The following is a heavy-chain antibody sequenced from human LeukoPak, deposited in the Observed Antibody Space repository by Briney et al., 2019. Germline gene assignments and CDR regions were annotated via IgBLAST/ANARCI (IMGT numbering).Heavy chain of an antibody. V-gene: IGHV4-61*01. J-gene: IGHJ5*02. Sequence: SETLSLTCTVSGGSISSGSYYWSWIRQPPGKGLEWIGYIYYSGSTNYNPSLKSRVTISVDTSKNQFSLKLSSVTAADTAVYYCARGYRSGWYNWFDPWGQGTLVTVSS. CDR1: GGSISSGSYY. CDR2: IYYSGST. D-gene: IGHD6-19*01. CDR3: ARGYRSGWYNWFDP.